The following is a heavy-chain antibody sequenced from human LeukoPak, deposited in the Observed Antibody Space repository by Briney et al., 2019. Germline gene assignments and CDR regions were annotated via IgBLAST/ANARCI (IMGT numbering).Heavy chain of an antibody. J-gene: IGHJ4*02. D-gene: IGHD6-13*01. V-gene: IGHV3-74*01. CDR2: INSDGSST. Sequence: PGGSLRLSCAASGFTFSSNWMHCVRHGPGKGLVWVSRINSDGSSTNYADSVKGRFTISRDNAKNTLYLQMNSLRAEDTAVYYCAKAGGSAWYEYWGQGSLVTVSS. CDR3: AKAGGSAWYEY. CDR1: GFTFSSNW.